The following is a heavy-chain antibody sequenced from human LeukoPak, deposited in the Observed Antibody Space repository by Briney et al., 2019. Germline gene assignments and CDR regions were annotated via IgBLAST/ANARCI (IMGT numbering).Heavy chain of an antibody. D-gene: IGHD3-10*01. CDR3: VSIRRGSGGYFDY. V-gene: IGHV3-11*04. CDR2: ISSSGDSI. J-gene: IGHJ4*02. Sequence: PGGSLRLSCVASGFTFSDYYMSWIRQAPGKGLEWVSFISSSGDSIYYADSAKGRFTISRDNTKNSPYLQMNSLRTEDTALYYCVSIRRGSGGYFDYWGQGNLVTVSS. CDR1: GFTFSDYY.